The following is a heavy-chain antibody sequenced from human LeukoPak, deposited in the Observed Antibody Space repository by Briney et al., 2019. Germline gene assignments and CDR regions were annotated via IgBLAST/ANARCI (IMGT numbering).Heavy chain of an antibody. Sequence: SVKVSCKASGYTFTSYDINWVRQATGQGLEWMGWMNPNSGNTGYAQKFQGRITMTRNTSISTAYMELSSLTSEDAAVYYCARIAAAGNRRLNYWGQGTLVTVSS. CDR1: GYTFTSYD. V-gene: IGHV1-8*01. J-gene: IGHJ4*02. CDR2: MNPNSGNT. D-gene: IGHD6-13*01. CDR3: ARIAAAGNRRLNY.